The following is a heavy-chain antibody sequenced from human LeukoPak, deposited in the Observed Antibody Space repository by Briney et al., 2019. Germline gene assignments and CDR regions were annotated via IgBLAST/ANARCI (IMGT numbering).Heavy chain of an antibody. D-gene: IGHD4-11*01. CDR2: IKQDGSEK. Sequence: GGSLRLSCAASGFTFSSYWMSWVRQAPWKGLEWVANIKQDGSEKYYVDSVKGRFTISRDNAKNSLYLQMNSLRAEDTAVYYCARDFMTTGYYYYMDVWGKGTTVTVSS. J-gene: IGHJ6*03. V-gene: IGHV3-7*01. CDR1: GFTFSSYW. CDR3: ARDFMTTGYYYYMDV.